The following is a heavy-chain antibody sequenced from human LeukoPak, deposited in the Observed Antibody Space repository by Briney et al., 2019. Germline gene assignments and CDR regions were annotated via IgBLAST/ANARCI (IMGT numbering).Heavy chain of an antibody. CDR3: ANLINPKGPDAFDI. J-gene: IGHJ3*02. CDR2: IYYSGST. V-gene: IGHV4-59*01. CDR1: GGSISSYY. Sequence: SETLSLTCTVSGGSISSYYWSWIRQPPGKGLEWIGYIYYSGSTNYNPSLKSRVTISVDTSKNQFSLKLSSVTAADTAVYCCANLINPKGPDAFDIWGQGTMVTVSS.